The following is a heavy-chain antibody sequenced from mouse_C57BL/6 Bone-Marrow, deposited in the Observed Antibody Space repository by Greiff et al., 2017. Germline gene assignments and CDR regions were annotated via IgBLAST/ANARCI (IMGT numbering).Heavy chain of an antibody. V-gene: IGHV14-4*01. J-gene: IGHJ3*01. CDR1: GFNIKDDY. D-gene: IGHD2-1*01. CDR2: IDPENGDT. CDR3: TYYHGNFEGFAY. Sequence: VQLQQSGAELVRPGASVKLSCTASGFNIKDDYMHWVKQRPEQGLEWLGWIDPENGDTEYASKFQGKATITADTSSNPAYLQPSSLTSEDTAVYYCTYYHGNFEGFAYWGQGTLVTVSA.